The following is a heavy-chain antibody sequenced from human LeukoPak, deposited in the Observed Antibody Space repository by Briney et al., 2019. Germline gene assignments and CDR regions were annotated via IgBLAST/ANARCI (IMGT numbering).Heavy chain of an antibody. CDR3: ARDRGGSGSYYMSWVDP. V-gene: IGHV1-18*01. Sequence: GASVKVSWKASGYTFTSYGISWVRQAPGQGLEWMGWISAYNGNTNYAQKLQGRVTMPTDTSPSTAYMELRSLRSDDTAVHYCARDRGGSGSYYMSWVDPWGQGTLVTVSS. CDR1: GYTFTSYG. CDR2: ISAYNGNT. J-gene: IGHJ5*02. D-gene: IGHD3-10*01.